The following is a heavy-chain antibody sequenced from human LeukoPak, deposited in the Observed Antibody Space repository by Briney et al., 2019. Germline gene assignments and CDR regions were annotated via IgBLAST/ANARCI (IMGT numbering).Heavy chain of an antibody. J-gene: IGHJ4*02. Sequence: PGGSLRLSCSASGFTFSSYWMSWVRQAPGKGLEWVANIMHDGTETYYVDSVKGRFTISRDNAKNSLYLQMNSLRAEDTAVYYCAKGQWDLRHWGQGTLAIVSS. D-gene: IGHD1-26*01. CDR2: IMHDGTET. CDR1: GFTFSSYW. CDR3: AKGQWDLRH. V-gene: IGHV3-7*01.